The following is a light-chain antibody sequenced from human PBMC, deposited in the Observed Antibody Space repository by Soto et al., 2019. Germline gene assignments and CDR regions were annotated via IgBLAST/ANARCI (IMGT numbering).Light chain of an antibody. CDR1: SSDVGGYDY. Sequence: QSVLTQPASVSGSPGQSITISCTGTSSDVGGYDYVSWYQLHPGKAPKLMVFEVSNRPSGVSYRFSGSKSGNTASLTISGLQAEDEADYYCQYYDSSLSGYVFGTGTKVTVL. CDR2: EVS. V-gene: IGLV2-14*01. J-gene: IGLJ1*01. CDR3: QYYDSSLSGYV.